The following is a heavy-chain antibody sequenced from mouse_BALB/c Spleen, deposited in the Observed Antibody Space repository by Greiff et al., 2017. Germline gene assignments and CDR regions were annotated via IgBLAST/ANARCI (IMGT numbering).Heavy chain of an antibody. V-gene: IGHV5-12-2*01. CDR3: ARQYGNYYAMDY. Sequence: EVQGVESGGGLVKPGGSLKLSCAASGFTFSSYTMSWVRQTPEKRLEWVAYISNGGGSTYYPDTVKGRFTISRDNAKNTLYLQMSSLKSEDTAMYYCARQYGNYYAMDYWGQGTSVTVSS. D-gene: IGHD2-10*02. CDR2: ISNGGGST. CDR1: GFTFSSYT. J-gene: IGHJ4*01.